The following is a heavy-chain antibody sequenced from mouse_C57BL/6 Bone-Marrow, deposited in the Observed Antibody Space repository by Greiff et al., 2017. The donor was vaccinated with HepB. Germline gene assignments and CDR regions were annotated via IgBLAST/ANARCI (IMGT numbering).Heavy chain of an antibody. V-gene: IGHV1-55*01. CDR1: GYTITSYW. D-gene: IGHD2-4*01. Sequence: QVQLQQSGAELVKPGASVKMSCTASGYTITSYWMTWVKQRPGQGLEWIGEIYPGSGSTNYNEKFKSKATLTADTSSSTAYLQLSSLTSEDSAVYDSASEDYDGEYYAMDYWGRGTAVTVSS. CDR3: ASEDYDGEYYAMDY. J-gene: IGHJ4*01. CDR2: IYPGSGST.